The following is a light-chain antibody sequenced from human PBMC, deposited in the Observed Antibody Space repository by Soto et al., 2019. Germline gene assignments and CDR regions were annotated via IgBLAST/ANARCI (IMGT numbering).Light chain of an antibody. CDR3: CSHAGDNTYV. Sequence: QSALTQPPSASGSLGQSVTISCTGTSDDVGGYNYVSWYQQHPGKAPKIMIYEVSKRPSGVPDRFSGSKSGNTASLTVSGLQAEDEAAYYCCSHAGDNTYVFGTGTNSPS. J-gene: IGLJ1*01. CDR2: EVS. V-gene: IGLV2-8*01. CDR1: SDDVGGYNY.